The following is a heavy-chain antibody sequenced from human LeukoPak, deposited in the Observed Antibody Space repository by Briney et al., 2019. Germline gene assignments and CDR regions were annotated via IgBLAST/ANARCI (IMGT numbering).Heavy chain of an antibody. CDR3: ARGVSVEIVLLPPATF. CDR2: IQNDGNSK. Sequence: QAGGSLRLSCAASGLTFSMPPMDWVRQAPGKGLEWVAFIQNDGNSKNYADSVKGRFTISRDNAKNSLYLQMNSLRAEDTAVYYCARGVSVEIVLLPPATFGGQGTLVIVPS. CDR1: GLTFSMPP. J-gene: IGHJ4*02. V-gene: IGHV3-30*02. D-gene: IGHD2-2*01.